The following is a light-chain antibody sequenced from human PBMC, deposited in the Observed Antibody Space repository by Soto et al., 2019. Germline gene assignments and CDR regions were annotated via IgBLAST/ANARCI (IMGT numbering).Light chain of an antibody. CDR3: SSYTSSSTLV. J-gene: IGLJ2*01. CDR1: SSDAGGFSF. CDR2: EVS. V-gene: IGLV2-14*01. Sequence: QSVVTQPVCVSGLRGESISISCIGISSDAGGFSFVVLYLYHPGIALKVMIYEVSIRRSGVSNRFSGSKSGNTASLTISGLQAEDDADYYCSSYTSSSTLVFGGGTMVTVL.